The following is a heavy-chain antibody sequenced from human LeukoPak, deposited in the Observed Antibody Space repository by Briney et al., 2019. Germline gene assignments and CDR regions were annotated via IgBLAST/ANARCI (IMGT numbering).Heavy chain of an antibody. CDR2: IIPIFGTA. CDR3: ARAFTYYDFWSGYSVPYYMDV. D-gene: IGHD3-3*01. V-gene: IGHV1-69*06. CDR1: GGTFSSYA. Sequence: GASVKVSCKASGGTFSSYAISWVRQAPGQGLEWMGGIIPIFGTANYAQKFQGRVTITADKSTSTAYMELSSLRSEDTAVYYCARAFTYYDFWSGYSVPYYMDVWGKGTRSPSP. J-gene: IGHJ6*03.